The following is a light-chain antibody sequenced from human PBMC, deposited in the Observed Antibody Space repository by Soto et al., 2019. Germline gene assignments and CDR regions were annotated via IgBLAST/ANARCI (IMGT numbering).Light chain of an antibody. CDR3: RLYTSGSTLPGV. J-gene: IGLJ1*01. CDR2: GVN. Sequence: QSALTQPASVSGSPEQSITISCTGSSDDIGTYEYISWHQHHPGKAPKLIIFGVNDRTSGISDRFSGSKSGNTACLTIFGLHVGDGAVYYGRLYTSGSTLPGVFGTGTTVTVL. CDR1: SDDIGTYEY. V-gene: IGLV2-14*01.